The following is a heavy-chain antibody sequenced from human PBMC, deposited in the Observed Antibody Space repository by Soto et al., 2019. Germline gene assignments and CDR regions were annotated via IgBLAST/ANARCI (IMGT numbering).Heavy chain of an antibody. CDR2: ISYDGSNK. D-gene: IGHD3-10*01. CDR1: GFTFSSYG. CDR3: AKELRGPYYYYMDV. J-gene: IGHJ6*03. Sequence: QVQLVESGGGVVQPGRSLRPSCAASGFTFSSYGMHWVRQAPGKGLEWVAVISYDGSNKYYADSVKGRFTISRDNSKNTLYLQMNSLRAEDTAVYYCAKELRGPYYYYMDVWGKGTTVTVSS. V-gene: IGHV3-30*18.